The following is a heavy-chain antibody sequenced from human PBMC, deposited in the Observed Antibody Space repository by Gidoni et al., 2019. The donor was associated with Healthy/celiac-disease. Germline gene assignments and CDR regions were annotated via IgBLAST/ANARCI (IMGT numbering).Heavy chain of an antibody. CDR2: ISYDGSNK. J-gene: IGHJ6*02. D-gene: IGHD2-2*01. CDR3: AREGYCSSTSCYSVGYYYGMDV. Sequence: QVQPVESGGGVVQPGRSLRLPCAASGFTFSSYAMHWVRQAPGKGLEWVAVISYDGSNKYYADSVKGRFTISRDNSKNTLYLQMNSLRAEDTAVYYCAREGYCSSTSCYSVGYYYGMDVWGQGTTVTVSS. V-gene: IGHV3-30*04. CDR1: GFTFSSYA.